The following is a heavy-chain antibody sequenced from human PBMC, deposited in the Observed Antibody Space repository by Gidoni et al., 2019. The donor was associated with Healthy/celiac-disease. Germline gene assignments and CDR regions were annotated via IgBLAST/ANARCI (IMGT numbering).Heavy chain of an antibody. CDR1: GYTFTSYY. CDR2: INPSGGST. J-gene: IGHJ3*02. D-gene: IGHD1-7*01. Sequence: QVQLVQSGAEVKKPGASVKVSCKASGYTFTSYYMHWVRQAPGQGLEWMGIINPSGGSTSYAQKFQGRVTMTRDTSTSTVYMELSSLRSEDTAVYYCARDSEGITGTTGAFDIWGQGTMVTVSS. CDR3: ARDSEGITGTTGAFDI. V-gene: IGHV1-46*03.